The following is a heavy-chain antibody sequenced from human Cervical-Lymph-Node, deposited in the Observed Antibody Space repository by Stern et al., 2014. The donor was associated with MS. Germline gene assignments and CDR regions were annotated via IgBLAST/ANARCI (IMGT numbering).Heavy chain of an antibody. CDR1: SGSISSGGYD. CDR2: IFSSGST. CDR3: AREHYYGAGSQHGMDV. J-gene: IGHJ6*02. V-gene: IGHV4-31*03. D-gene: IGHD3-10*01. Sequence: DQLVESGPGLVKPSQTLSLTCTVSSGSISSGGYDWAWIRQYPRRGLEWIGDIFSSGSTVYNPSLKSRVTISLDTSKNQFFLRLTSVTAADTAVYYCAREHYYGAGSQHGMDVWGQGTTVTVSS.